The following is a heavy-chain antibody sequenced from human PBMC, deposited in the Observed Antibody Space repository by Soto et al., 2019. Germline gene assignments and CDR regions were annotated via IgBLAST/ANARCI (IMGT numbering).Heavy chain of an antibody. CDR1: GGSISSSNW. Sequence: QVQLQESGPGLVKPSGTLSLTCAVSGGSISSSNWWSWVRQPPGKGLVWIGEIYHSGSTNYNTSLKSRATISVAKSKNQYSLKLRSVTAAETAVYYCARLSIAARVDYWGQGTLVTVSS. CDR2: IYHSGST. V-gene: IGHV4-4*02. J-gene: IGHJ4*02. CDR3: ARLSIAARVDY. D-gene: IGHD6-6*01.